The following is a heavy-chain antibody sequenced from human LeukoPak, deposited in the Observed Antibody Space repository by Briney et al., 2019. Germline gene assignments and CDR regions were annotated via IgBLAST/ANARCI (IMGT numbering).Heavy chain of an antibody. CDR1: GFTFSSYA. CDR3: AKDTASSWWYFDL. D-gene: IGHD5-18*01. CDR2: ITGSGGST. J-gene: IGHJ2*01. Sequence: GGSLRLSCAASGFTFSSYAMSWVSQAPGKGLEWVSAITGSGGSTYYADSVKGWFTISRDNSKNTLYLQMNSLRAEDTAVYYCAKDTASSWWYFDLWGRGTLVTVSS. V-gene: IGHV3-23*01.